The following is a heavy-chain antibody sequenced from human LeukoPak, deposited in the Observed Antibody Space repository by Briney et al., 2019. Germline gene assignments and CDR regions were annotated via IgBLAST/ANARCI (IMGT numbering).Heavy chain of an antibody. CDR2: VNYAGTT. Sequence: SETLSLTCTVSGGSIVSYYWMWIRQPPGRGLEWIGVNYAGTTNYNPSLESRVTISVDTSKKQFSLKLSSVTAADTAVYYCARRFDYYNDFDVWGQGTTVIVSS. CDR1: GGSIVSYY. V-gene: IGHV4-59*08. J-gene: IGHJ6*02. D-gene: IGHD3-3*01. CDR3: ARRFDYYNDFDV.